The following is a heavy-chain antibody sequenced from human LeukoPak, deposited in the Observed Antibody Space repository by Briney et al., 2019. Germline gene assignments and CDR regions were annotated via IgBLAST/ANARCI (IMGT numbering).Heavy chain of an antibody. J-gene: IGHJ3*02. D-gene: IGHD2-15*01. V-gene: IGHV4-39*01. CDR1: GGSLSSSSYY. CDR3: ARHSDIVVVVAATPGAFDI. CDR2: IYYSGST. Sequence: SETLSLTCTVSGGSLSSSSYYWGWIRQPPGKGLEWIGGIYYSGSTYYNPSLKSRVTISVDTSKNQFSLKLSSVTAADTAVYYCARHSDIVVVVAATPGAFDIWGQGTMVTVSS.